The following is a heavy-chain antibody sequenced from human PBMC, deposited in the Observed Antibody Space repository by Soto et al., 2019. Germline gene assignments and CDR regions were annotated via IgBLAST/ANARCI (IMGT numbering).Heavy chain of an antibody. CDR1: GGTFSSYA. V-gene: IGHV1-69*13. J-gene: IGHJ4*02. D-gene: IGHD3-22*01. CDR3: ARDYEDSSGRGYYLDY. Sequence: GASVKVSCKASGGTFSSYATSWVRQAPGQGLEWMGGIIPIFGTANYAQKFQGRVTITADESTSTAYMELSSLRSEDTGVYYCARDYEDSSGRGYYLDYWGQGTLVTVSS. CDR2: IIPIFGTA.